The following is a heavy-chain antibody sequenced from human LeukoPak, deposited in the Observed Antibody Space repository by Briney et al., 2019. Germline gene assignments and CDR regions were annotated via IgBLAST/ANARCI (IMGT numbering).Heavy chain of an antibody. D-gene: IGHD3-22*01. J-gene: IGHJ4*02. CDR3: AKNIITMKVVA. CDR2: ITGSGSDT. V-gene: IGHV3-23*01. CDR1: GFSFSSYA. Sequence: GWSLTLSCAPSGFSFSSYAMSWVRQAPGKGREWVSSITGSGSDTYYADSVQGRFTISRGHSKNTLYLQMNSLRAEDPAVYFCAKNIITMKVVAWGQGTLVSVSS.